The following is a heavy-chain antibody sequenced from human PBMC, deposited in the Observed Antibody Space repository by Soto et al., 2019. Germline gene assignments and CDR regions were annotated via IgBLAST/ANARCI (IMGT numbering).Heavy chain of an antibody. CDR1: GGSMNNYY. CDR3: VRSGHTFGGVS. J-gene: IGHJ4*02. D-gene: IGHD3-16*01. Sequence: TSETLSLTCTVSGGSMNNYYGSWIRQTPEKGLEWIGYMYYSGISNYNSSLKSRVTISVDTSKNRFSLKLSSVTAADTAMDYCVRSGHTFGGVSWGLGTLVTVS. CDR2: MYYSGIS. V-gene: IGHV4-59*01.